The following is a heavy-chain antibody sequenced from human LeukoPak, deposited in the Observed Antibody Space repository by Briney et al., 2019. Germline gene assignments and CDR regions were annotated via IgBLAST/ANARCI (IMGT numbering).Heavy chain of an antibody. CDR2: INHSGST. V-gene: IGHV4-34*01. Sequence: SGTLSLTCAVYGGSFSGYYWSWIRQPPGKGLEWIGEINHSGSTNYNPSLKSRVTISVDTSKNQFSLKLSSVTAADTAVYYCARNPFALTMGGGFDPWGQGTLVTVSS. CDR3: ARNPFALTMGGGFDP. D-gene: IGHD3-10*01. CDR1: GGSFSGYY. J-gene: IGHJ5*02.